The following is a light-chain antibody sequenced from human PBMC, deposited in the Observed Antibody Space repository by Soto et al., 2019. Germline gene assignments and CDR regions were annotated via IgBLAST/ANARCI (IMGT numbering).Light chain of an antibody. J-gene: IGKJ3*01. CDR3: MQGTHWPPT. CDR1: QSLVYSDGNTF. Sequence: DVVVTQSPLSLPVTLGQSASISCRSAQSLVYSDGNTFLNWFHQRPGQSPRRIIYKVSVRDSGVPHRFSGSGSGTDFTLKISRVEAGDVGVYYCMQGTHWPPTFVPGTKVDI. V-gene: IGKV2-30*01. CDR2: KVS.